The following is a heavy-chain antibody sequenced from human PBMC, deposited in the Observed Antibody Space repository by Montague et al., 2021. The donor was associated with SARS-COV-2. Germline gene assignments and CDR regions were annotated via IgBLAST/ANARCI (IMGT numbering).Heavy chain of an antibody. CDR2: IYYSGST. Sequence: SETLSLTCTVSGGSISSSSYYWGWIRQPPGKGLEWIGSIYYSGSTYYNPSLKSRVTISVDTSKNQFSLELSSVTAADTAVYYCARLEAGDCSGGSCYSSWFDPWGQGTLVTVSS. CDR3: ARLEAGDCSGGSCYSSWFDP. D-gene: IGHD2-15*01. J-gene: IGHJ5*02. CDR1: GGSISSSSYY. V-gene: IGHV4-39*01.